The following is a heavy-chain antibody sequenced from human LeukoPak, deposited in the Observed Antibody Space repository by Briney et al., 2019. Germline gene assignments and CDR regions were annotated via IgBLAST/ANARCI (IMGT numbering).Heavy chain of an antibody. CDR3: ARLDSSGWYDTYYYYGMDV. V-gene: IGHV4-59*08. CDR2: IYYSGST. Sequence: PSETLSLTCAVYGGSFSGYYWSWIRQPPGKGLEWIGYIYYSGSTNYNPSLKSRVTISVDTSKNQFSLKLSSVTAADTAVYYCARLDSSGWYDTYYYYGMDVWGQGTTVTVSS. D-gene: IGHD6-19*01. J-gene: IGHJ6*02. CDR1: GGSFSGYY.